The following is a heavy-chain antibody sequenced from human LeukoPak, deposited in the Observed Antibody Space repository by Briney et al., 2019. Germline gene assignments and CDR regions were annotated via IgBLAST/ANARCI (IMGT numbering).Heavy chain of an antibody. J-gene: IGHJ6*03. V-gene: IGHV4-61*02. CDR3: ARDRVTTVTTTGFRYYYYYMDV. CDR2: IYSSGSS. D-gene: IGHD4-11*01. Sequence: SETLSLTCTVSGRSISSGTYYWSWIRQPAGKGLEWIGRIYSSGSSNYNPSLKSRVTISVDPSKNQFSLKLSSVTAADTAVYYCARDRVTTVTTTGFRYYYYYMDVWGKGTTVTVSS. CDR1: GRSISSGTYY.